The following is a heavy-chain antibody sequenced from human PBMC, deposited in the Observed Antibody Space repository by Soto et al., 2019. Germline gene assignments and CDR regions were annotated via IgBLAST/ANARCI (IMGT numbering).Heavy chain of an antibody. CDR2: IFSNDEK. CDR3: ARIPYSSSWYRYYFDY. D-gene: IGHD6-13*01. Sequence: SGPTLVNPTETLTLTCTVSGFSLSNARMGVSWIRQPPGKALEWLAHIFSNDEKSYSTSLKSRLTISKDTSKSQVVLTMTNMDPVDTATYYCARIPYSSSWYRYYFDYWGQGTLVTSPQ. CDR1: GFSLSNARMG. V-gene: IGHV2-26*01. J-gene: IGHJ4*02.